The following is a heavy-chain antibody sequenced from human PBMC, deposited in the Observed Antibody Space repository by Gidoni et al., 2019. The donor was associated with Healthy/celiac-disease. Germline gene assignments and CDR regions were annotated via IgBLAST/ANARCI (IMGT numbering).Heavy chain of an antibody. Sequence: EVQLVESGGGLVQPGGSLRLSCAASGFTFSSYWMSWVRQAPGKGLEWVANIKQDGSEKYYVDSVKGRFTISRDNAKNSLYLQMNSLRAEDTAVYYCASHNDYSNEYYYYGMDVWGQGTTVTVSS. CDR1: GFTFSSYW. CDR3: ASHNDYSNEYYYYGMDV. J-gene: IGHJ6*02. V-gene: IGHV3-7*03. CDR2: IKQDGSEK. D-gene: IGHD4-4*01.